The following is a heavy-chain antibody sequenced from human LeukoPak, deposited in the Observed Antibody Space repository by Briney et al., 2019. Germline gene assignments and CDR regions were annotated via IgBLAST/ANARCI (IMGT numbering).Heavy chain of an antibody. J-gene: IGHJ4*02. CDR2: INPNSGGT. D-gene: IGHD6-19*01. CDR1: GYTFTGYY. CDR3: ARVGGRLIAVAGRGPLDY. V-gene: IGHV1-2*02. Sequence: GASVKVSCKASGYTFTGYYMHWVRQAPGQGLEWMGWINPNSGGTNYAQKFQGRVTMTRDTSISTAYMELSRLRSDDTAVYYCARVGGRLIAVAGRGPLDYWGQGTLVTVSS.